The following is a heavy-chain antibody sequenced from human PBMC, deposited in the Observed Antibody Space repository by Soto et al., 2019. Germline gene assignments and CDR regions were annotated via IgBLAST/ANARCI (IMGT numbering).Heavy chain of an antibody. CDR2: IIPIFGTA. CDR3: ARGAAYCGGDCSIRGWFDP. J-gene: IGHJ5*02. CDR1: GGTFSSYA. Sequence: GASVKVSCKASGGTFSSYALSWVRQAPGQGLEWMGGIIPIFGTANYAQKFQGRVTITADESTSTAYMELSSLRSEDTAVYYCARGAAYCGGDCSIRGWFDPWGQGTLVTVSS. V-gene: IGHV1-69*13. D-gene: IGHD2-21*02.